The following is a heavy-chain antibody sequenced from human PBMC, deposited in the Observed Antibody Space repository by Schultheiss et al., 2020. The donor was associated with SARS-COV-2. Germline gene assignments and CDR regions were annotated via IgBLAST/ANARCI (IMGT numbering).Heavy chain of an antibody. V-gene: IGHV3-23*01. Sequence: GGSLRLSCAASGFTFSSYGMHWVRQAPGKGLEWVSAISGSGGSTYYADSVKGRFTISRDNSKNTLYLQMNSLRAEDTAVYYCAKVLVSRAAMVNYDAFDIWGQGTMVTVSS. CDR1: GFTFSSYG. CDR2: ISGSGGST. CDR3: AKVLVSRAAMVNYDAFDI. D-gene: IGHD5-18*01. J-gene: IGHJ3*02.